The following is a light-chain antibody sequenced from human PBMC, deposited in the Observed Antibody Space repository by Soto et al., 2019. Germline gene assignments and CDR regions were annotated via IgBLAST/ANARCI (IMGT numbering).Light chain of an antibody. CDR1: QDVSQW. CDR2: KAS. V-gene: IGKV1-5*03. CDR3: QYYDSYPYT. J-gene: IGKJ2*01. Sequence: DIHMTQSPSTLSASVGDTVTITCRASQDVSQWLAWYQERPGKPPKLLIYKASSLERGVPSRFRGRGSETEFTLTIRDLQPDDFATYYCQYYDSYPYTFGQGTRLEIK.